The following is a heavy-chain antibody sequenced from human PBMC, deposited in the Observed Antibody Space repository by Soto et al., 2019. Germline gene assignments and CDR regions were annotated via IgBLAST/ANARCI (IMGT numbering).Heavy chain of an antibody. CDR1: GGSISSGEYY. CDR3: ARTSLTGPSSDYYGMGV. CDR2: ISYSGST. J-gene: IGHJ6*02. V-gene: IGHV4-30-4*01. Sequence: QVQLQESGPGLVKPSETLSLTCTVSGGSISSGEYYWTWIRQPPGKGLEWIGYISYSGSTHYSPSLKSRVSIPVDTSKNQFSLNLASVSAEATAVYYCARTSLTGPSSDYYGMGVWGLGTTVTVSS. D-gene: IGHD6-25*01.